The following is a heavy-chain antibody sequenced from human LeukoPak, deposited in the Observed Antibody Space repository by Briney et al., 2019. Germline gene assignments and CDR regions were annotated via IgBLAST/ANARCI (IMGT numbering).Heavy chain of an antibody. Sequence: ASVKVFCKASGYTFTGYYMHWVRQAPGQGLEWMGCINLNSGATRYAQMYQGRVTMTWDTSITTAYMGLSSLTSDDTAVYYCATERSGSYFPGDYWGQGTLVTFSS. V-gene: IGHV1-2*02. CDR2: INLNSGAT. CDR1: GYTFTGYY. CDR3: ATERSGSYFPGDY. D-gene: IGHD1-26*01. J-gene: IGHJ4*02.